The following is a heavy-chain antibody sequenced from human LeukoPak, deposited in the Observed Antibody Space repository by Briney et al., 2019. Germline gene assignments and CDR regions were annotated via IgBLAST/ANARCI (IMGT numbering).Heavy chain of an antibody. J-gene: IGHJ6*03. D-gene: IGHD1-14*01. CDR1: GFTFSSYG. Sequence: PGGSLRLSCAASGFTFSSYGMHWVRQAPGKGLEWVAFIRYDGSNKYYADSVKGRFTISRDNSKNTLYLQMNSLGAEDTAVYYCAKGFRNYYYYYYMDVWGKGTTVTVSS. V-gene: IGHV3-30*02. CDR3: AKGFRNYYYYYYMDV. CDR2: IRYDGSNK.